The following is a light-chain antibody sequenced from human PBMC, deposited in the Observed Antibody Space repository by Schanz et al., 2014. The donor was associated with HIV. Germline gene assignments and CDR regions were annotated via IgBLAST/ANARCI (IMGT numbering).Light chain of an antibody. J-gene: IGLJ3*02. CDR2: AGN. Sequence: QSVLTQPPSAPGTPGQSVKVVCEGSTSNIGRNTGKRATHLPGTAPKLLIYAGNQRASGVPDRLSGSGSGTSASLVISGLQSQDEADYYCATCFAPLNGWVFGGGTKVTVL. CDR1: TSNIGRNT. V-gene: IGLV1-44*01. CDR3: ATCFAPLNGWV.